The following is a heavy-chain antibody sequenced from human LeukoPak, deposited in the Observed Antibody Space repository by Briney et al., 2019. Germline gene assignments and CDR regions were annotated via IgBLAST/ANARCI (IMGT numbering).Heavy chain of an antibody. V-gene: IGHV5-51*01. CDR2: ICPGDSDT. Sequence: GESLKISCKGSGHSFTSYWIGWVRLMPGKGLEWMGIICPGDSDTRYSPSFQGQVTISADKSISTAYLQWSSLKASDTAMYYCARHSDDYGDYVGDDAFDIWGQGTMVTVSS. CDR3: ARHSDDYGDYVGDDAFDI. D-gene: IGHD4-17*01. CDR1: GHSFTSYW. J-gene: IGHJ3*02.